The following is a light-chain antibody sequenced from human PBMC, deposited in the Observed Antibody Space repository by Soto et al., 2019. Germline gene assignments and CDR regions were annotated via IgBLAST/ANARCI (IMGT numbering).Light chain of an antibody. CDR3: QQYDSWPPMYT. J-gene: IGKJ2*01. V-gene: IGKV3-15*01. CDR2: AAS. Sequence: EIVMTQSPAALSLSLGDRATLSCRASQSVTTNLVWYQQKPGQVPRPLIYAASARATGIPARFSGSGSGTEFTLPINSLQSEDFAVDYCQQYDSWPPMYTFGQGTKLEIK. CDR1: QSVTTN.